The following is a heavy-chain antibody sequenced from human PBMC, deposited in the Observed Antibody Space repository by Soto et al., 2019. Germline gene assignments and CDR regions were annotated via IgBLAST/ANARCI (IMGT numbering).Heavy chain of an antibody. CDR2: IYYSGST. CDR3: ARVRYSGYEEWNYGMDV. J-gene: IGHJ6*02. V-gene: IGHV4-31*03. Sequence: PSETLSLTCTFSGGSISSGGYYWTCIRQHPGKGLEWIGYIYYSGSTYYNPSLKSRVTISVDTSKNQFSLKLSSVTAADTAVYYCARVRYSGYEEWNYGMDVWGQGTTVTVSS. D-gene: IGHD5-12*01. CDR1: GGSISSGGYY.